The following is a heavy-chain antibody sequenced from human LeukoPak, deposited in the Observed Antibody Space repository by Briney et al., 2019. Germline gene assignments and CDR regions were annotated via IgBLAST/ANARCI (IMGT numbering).Heavy chain of an antibody. CDR1: GGSFSGYY. V-gene: IGHV4-34*01. J-gene: IGHJ4*02. Sequence: SETLSLTCAIYGGSFSGYYWSWIRQPPGKGLEWIGEINHSGSTNYNPSLKSRVSISVDTSKNQFSLKLNSVTAADTAVYYCARRYDFWSGYYPFDYWGQGTLVTVSS. CDR3: ARRYDFWSGYYPFDY. CDR2: INHSGST. D-gene: IGHD3-3*01.